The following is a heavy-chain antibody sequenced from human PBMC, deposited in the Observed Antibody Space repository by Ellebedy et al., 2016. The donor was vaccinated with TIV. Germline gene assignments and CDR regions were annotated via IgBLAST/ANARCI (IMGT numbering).Heavy chain of an antibody. CDR2: IYYSVST. J-gene: IGHJ3*02. CDR3: ATAVDYYDSSGSHAFDI. D-gene: IGHD3-22*01. V-gene: IGHV4-59*08. Sequence: SETLSLTCTVSGGSISYYYWSWIRQPPGKGLEWIGYIYYSVSTNYNPSLKSRVTISVDTPKNQFSLKLSSVTAADTAVYYCATAVDYYDSSGSHAFDIWGQGTTVTVS. CDR1: GGSISYYY.